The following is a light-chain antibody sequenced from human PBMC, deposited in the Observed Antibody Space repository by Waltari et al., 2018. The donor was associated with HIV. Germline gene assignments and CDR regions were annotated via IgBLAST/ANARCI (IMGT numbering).Light chain of an antibody. Sequence: QSVLTQPASVSGSPGQSITISCTGTSSDVGGYNYVSWYQQHPGKAPKLMIYEVTNRPSGVSNRFSGSKSGNTASLTISGLQAEDEADYYCNSYTISSTLGVFGGGTKLTVL. CDR2: EVT. J-gene: IGLJ3*02. CDR3: NSYTISSTLGV. V-gene: IGLV2-14*01. CDR1: SSDVGGYNY.